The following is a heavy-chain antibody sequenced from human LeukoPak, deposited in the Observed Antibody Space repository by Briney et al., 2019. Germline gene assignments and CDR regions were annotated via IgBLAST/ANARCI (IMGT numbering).Heavy chain of an antibody. CDR2: TYYRSKWYN. Sequence: SQTLSLTCAISGDSVSSAAWNWIRQSPSRGLEWLGRTYYRSKWYNDYAVSVKSRITINPDTSKNQFSLQLNSVTPEDTAVYYCARGGIGYCTSSSCYFDYWGQGTLVTVSS. CDR3: ARGGIGYCTSSSCYFDY. CDR1: GDSVSSAA. V-gene: IGHV6-1*01. D-gene: IGHD2-2*01. J-gene: IGHJ4*02.